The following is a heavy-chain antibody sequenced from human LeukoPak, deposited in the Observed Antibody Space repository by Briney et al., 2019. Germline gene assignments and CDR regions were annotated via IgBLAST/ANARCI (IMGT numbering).Heavy chain of an antibody. CDR1: GFTFSSYA. J-gene: IGHJ5*02. CDR2: ISSNGGST. D-gene: IGHD4-17*01. CDR3: AREVSGDPWYNWFDP. V-gene: IGHV3-64*04. Sequence: GGSLRLSCSASGFTFSSYAMHWVRQAPGKGLEYVSAISSNGGSTYYADSVKGRFTISRDNAKNTLYLQMNSLRAEDTAVYYCAREVSGDPWYNWFDPWGQGTLVTVSS.